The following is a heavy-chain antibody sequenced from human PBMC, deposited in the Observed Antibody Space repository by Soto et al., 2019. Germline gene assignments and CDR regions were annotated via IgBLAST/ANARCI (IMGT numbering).Heavy chain of an antibody. J-gene: IGHJ4*02. Sequence: QVQLVQSGAEVKKPGASVKVSCKASGYTFTSYGISWVRQAPGQGLEWMGWISAYNGNTNYAQKLQGRVTMTTDTPTSTDYMELRSLRSDDTAVYYCARPSIVVVITGTYYFDYWGQGTLVTVS. D-gene: IGHD3-22*01. V-gene: IGHV1-18*01. CDR2: ISAYNGNT. CDR3: ARPSIVVVITGTYYFDY. CDR1: GYTFTSYG.